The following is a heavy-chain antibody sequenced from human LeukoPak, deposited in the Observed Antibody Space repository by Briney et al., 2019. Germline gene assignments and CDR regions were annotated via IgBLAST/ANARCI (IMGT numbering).Heavy chain of an antibody. CDR1: GYTLTSYG. D-gene: IGHD2-2*01. CDR2: ISAYNGNT. J-gene: IGHJ4*02. V-gene: IGHV1-18*01. CDR3: ASAPEYCSSTSCYLGGYDYSDY. Sequence: ASVKVSCKASGYTLTSYGISWVRQAPGQGLEWMGWISAYNGNTNYAQKLQGRVTMTTDTSTSTAYMELRSLRSDDTAVYYCASAPEYCSSTSCYLGGYDYSDYWGQGTLVTVSS.